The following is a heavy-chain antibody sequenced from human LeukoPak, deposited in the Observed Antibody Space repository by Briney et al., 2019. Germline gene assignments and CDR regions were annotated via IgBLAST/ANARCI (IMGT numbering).Heavy chain of an antibody. J-gene: IGHJ4*02. D-gene: IGHD3-16*01. Sequence: GGSLRLSCAASGFTFSSYGMHWVRQAPGKGLEWVAFIWYDGSNKYYADSVKGRFTTSRDNSKNTLYLQMNGLRAEDTAVYYCAKVPKGGYFDFWGQGTLVTVSS. CDR1: GFTFSSYG. CDR3: AKVPKGGYFDF. V-gene: IGHV3-30*02. CDR2: IWYDGSNK.